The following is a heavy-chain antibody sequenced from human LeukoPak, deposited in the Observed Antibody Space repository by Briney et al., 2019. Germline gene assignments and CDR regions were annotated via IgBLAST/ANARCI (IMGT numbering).Heavy chain of an antibody. CDR2: INHSGST. CDR3: ASEPGIAVAGTEGWPNDY. D-gene: IGHD6-19*01. CDR1: GGSISSYY. Sequence: SETLSLTCTVSGGSISSYYWSWIRQPPGKGLEWIGEINHSGSTNYNPSLKSRVTISVDTSKNQFSLKLSSVTAADTAVYYCASEPGIAVAGTEGWPNDYWGQGTLVTVSS. V-gene: IGHV4-34*01. J-gene: IGHJ4*02.